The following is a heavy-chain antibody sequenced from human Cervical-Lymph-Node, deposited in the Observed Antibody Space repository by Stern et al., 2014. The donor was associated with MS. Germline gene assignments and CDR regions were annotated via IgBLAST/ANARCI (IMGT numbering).Heavy chain of an antibody. D-gene: IGHD3-10*01. J-gene: IGHJ4*02. V-gene: IGHV2-26*01. Sequence: QVTLRESGPVLVKPTETLMLTCTVSGFSLSNARMGVSWIRQPPGKALEWLAHIFSNGDKTYSTSLKSRLTITQDTYQNHVVLIMTNMDPVDTATYFCARILYDGAYRGDYWGQGTLVTVSS. CDR1: GFSLSNARMG. CDR2: IFSNGDK. CDR3: ARILYDGAYRGDY.